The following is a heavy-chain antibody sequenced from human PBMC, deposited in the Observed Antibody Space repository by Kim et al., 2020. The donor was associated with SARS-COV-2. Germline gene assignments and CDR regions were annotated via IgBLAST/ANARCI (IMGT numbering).Heavy chain of an antibody. J-gene: IGHJ4*02. V-gene: IGHV3-23*01. Sequence: DSEEGRFSLTRDNSKNTLYLQMTTLGAEDAAVYYCAKEWGTRVGGLFDDWGQGTLVTVSS. CDR3: AKEWGTRVGGLFDD. D-gene: IGHD3-10*01.